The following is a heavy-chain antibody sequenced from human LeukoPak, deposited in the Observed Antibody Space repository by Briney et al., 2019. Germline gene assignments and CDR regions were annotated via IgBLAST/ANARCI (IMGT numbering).Heavy chain of an antibody. CDR2: IHVSGRT. CDR1: GGSISSSNW. Sequence: SETLSLTCTVSGGSISSSNWWSWVRQPPGKGLEWIGEIHVSGRTNYNPSLENRVTISVDMSKDHFSLKLSSVTAADTAFYYCARDLREDYYDSGGYSSADHWGQGTLVTVSS. CDR3: ARDLREDYYDSGGYSSADH. D-gene: IGHD3-22*01. V-gene: IGHV4-4*02. J-gene: IGHJ4*02.